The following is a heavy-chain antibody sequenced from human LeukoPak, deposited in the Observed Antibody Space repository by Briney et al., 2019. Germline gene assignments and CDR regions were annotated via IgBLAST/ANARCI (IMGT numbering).Heavy chain of an antibody. CDR1: GFTFNGYW. Sequence: PGGSLRLSCAASGFTFNGYWMNWVRQAPGKGLVWVSRINTDGSIRNHADSVKGRFTISRDNAKNTLHLQMNSLRAEDTAVYYCARGAMPDYWGQGTLVTVSS. CDR2: INTDGSIR. J-gene: IGHJ4*02. CDR3: ARGAMPDY. V-gene: IGHV3-74*01. D-gene: IGHD2-2*01.